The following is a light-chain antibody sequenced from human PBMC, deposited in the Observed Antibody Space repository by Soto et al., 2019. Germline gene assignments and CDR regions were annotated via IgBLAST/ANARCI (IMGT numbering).Light chain of an antibody. V-gene: IGLV1-40*01. J-gene: IGLJ1*01. CDR3: QSYDSSLSGYV. CDR1: SSNIGAGYD. Sequence: QSVLTQPPSVSGAPGQRVTISCTGISSNIGAGYDVHWYQHLPGTAPKLLIYGNSNRPSGVPDRFSGSKSGTSASLAITGLQAEDEADYYCQSYDSSLSGYVFGTGTKVTVL. CDR2: GNS.